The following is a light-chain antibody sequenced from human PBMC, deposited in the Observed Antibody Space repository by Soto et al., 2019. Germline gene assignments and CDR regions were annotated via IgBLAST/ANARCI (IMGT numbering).Light chain of an antibody. J-gene: IGKJ4*01. Sequence: EIVMTQSPATLSVSPGERATIYCRASQSVSSNLAWYQQKPGLAPRLLISGASTRTTGLPARLSGSGSATEFSLTISSLQSEDFAVYYCQKYNNWPHSFGGGAKVDIK. V-gene: IGKV3-15*01. CDR1: QSVSSN. CDR3: QKYNNWPHS. CDR2: GAS.